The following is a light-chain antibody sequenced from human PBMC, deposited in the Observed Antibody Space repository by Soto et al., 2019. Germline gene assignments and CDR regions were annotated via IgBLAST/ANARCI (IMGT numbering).Light chain of an antibody. CDR2: GAS. Sequence: EIVLTQSPGTLSLSPGERATLSCRASQSVSSSYLAWYQQKPGQAPRLLIYGASSRATGIPDRFSGSGSGTDFTLTISRLEPEDFAVYYCQQYGSFPLYTFGQGTNLEIK. CDR3: QQYGSFPLYT. V-gene: IGKV3-20*01. CDR1: QSVSSSY. J-gene: IGKJ2*01.